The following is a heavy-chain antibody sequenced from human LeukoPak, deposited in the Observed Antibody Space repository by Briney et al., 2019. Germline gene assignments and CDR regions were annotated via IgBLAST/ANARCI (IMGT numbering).Heavy chain of an antibody. Sequence: SETLSLTCSVSGGSINTYYWSCIRQPAGKGLEWIGRIHFSGSTHYTPSLKRRVTMSLDTSKNQLSLKLTSVTAADTAVYYCARDNDFFDYWGQGTLVTVSS. CDR3: ARDNDFFDY. V-gene: IGHV4-4*07. J-gene: IGHJ4*02. CDR1: GGSINTYY. CDR2: IHFSGST.